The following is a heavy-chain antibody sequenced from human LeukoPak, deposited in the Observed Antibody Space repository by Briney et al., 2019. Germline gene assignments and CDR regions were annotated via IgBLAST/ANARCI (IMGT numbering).Heavy chain of an antibody. CDR3: ARDSSSWSNNWFHP. CDR2: ISCDGSNK. J-gene: IGHJ5*02. D-gene: IGHD6-13*01. V-gene: IGHV3-30-3*01. Sequence: SGGSLRLSCAASGFTFSSYAMHWVRQAPGKGLEWVAVISCDGSNKYYADSVKGRFTISRDNAKNSLYLQMNSLRAEDTAVYYCARDSSSWSNNWFHPWGQGPLVPVSS. CDR1: GFTFSSYA.